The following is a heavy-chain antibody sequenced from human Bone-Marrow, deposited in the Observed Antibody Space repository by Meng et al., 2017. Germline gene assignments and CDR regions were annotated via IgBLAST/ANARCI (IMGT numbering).Heavy chain of an antibody. V-gene: IGHV2-70*04. CDR2: IDWDDDK. CDR3: ARTRWELHDAFDI. Sequence: SGATLVKPTQTLTLTCTFSGFSLSTSGMRVSWIRQPPGKALEWLARIDWDDDKFYSTSLKTRLTISKDTSKNQVVLTMTNMDPVDTATYYCARTRWELHDAFDIWGQGTMVTVSS. D-gene: IGHD1-26*01. CDR1: GFSLSTSGMR. J-gene: IGHJ3*02.